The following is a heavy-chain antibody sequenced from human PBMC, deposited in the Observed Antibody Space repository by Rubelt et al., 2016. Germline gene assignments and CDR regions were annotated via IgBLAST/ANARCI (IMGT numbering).Heavy chain of an antibody. CDR3: AREGADSSGYDDY. J-gene: IGHJ4*02. CDR2: ISSSSSYI. CDR1: GFTFSSYS. D-gene: IGHD3-22*01. V-gene: IGHV3-21*01. Sequence: EVQLVESGGGLVKPGGSLRLSCAASGFTFSSYSMNWVRQAPGKGLEWVSSISSSSSYIYYADSVKGRFTISRDNAKNSLYLQMNSLRAEDTAVYYCAREGADSSGYDDYWGQGTLVTVSS.